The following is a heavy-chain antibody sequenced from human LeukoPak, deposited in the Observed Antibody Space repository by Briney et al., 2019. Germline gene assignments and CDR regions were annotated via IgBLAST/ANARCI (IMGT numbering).Heavy chain of an antibody. CDR1: GFTFDDYA. CDR2: ISWNSGSI. D-gene: IGHD4-23*01. CDR3: AKVQLRWSRYDAFDI. Sequence: GGSLRLSCAASGFTFDDYAMHWVRHAPGKGLEWVSGISWNSGSIGYADSVKGRFTISRDNAKNSLYLQMNSLRAEDTALYYCAKVQLRWSRYDAFDIWGQGTMVTVSS. V-gene: IGHV3-9*01. J-gene: IGHJ3*02.